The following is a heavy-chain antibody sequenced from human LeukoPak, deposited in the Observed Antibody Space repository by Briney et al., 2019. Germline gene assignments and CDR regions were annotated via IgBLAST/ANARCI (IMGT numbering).Heavy chain of an antibody. D-gene: IGHD6-13*01. J-gene: IGHJ5*02. CDR2: IYHSGST. CDR3: ARGYSSSWYFNWFDP. Sequence: SETLSLTCSLSGYAISSGYFWVWIRQPPGKGLEWIWTIYHSGSTYYNPSLKSRVTISVDTSKNQFSLKLSSVTAADTAVYYCARGYSSSWYFNWFDPWGQGTLVTVSS. V-gene: IGHV4-38-2*02. CDR1: GYAISSGYF.